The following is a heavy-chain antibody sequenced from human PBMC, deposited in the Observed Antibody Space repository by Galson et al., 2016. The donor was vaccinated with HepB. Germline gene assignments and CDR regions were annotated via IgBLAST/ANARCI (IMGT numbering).Heavy chain of an antibody. CDR3: ARQHYGSESYDRHFDH. V-gene: IGHV5-51*01. CDR1: GYRFANYW. D-gene: IGHD3-10*01. J-gene: IGHJ4*02. Sequence: QSGAEVKKPGESLKISCKGSGYRFANYWIAWVRQMPGKGLEWMGIIYPGDSDTTYGPSFQGQVTISADKSISTAYLEWSSLKASDTAMYYCARQHYGSESYDRHFDHWGRGTLVTVSS. CDR2: IYPGDSDT.